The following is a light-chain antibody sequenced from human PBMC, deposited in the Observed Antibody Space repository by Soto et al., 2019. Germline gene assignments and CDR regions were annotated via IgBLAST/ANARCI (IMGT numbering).Light chain of an antibody. Sequence: QSVLTQPPSASGTPGQRVTISCSGSSSNIGTNAVNWYQQLPGTAPKLLIYSNNQRPSGFPDRFSGSKSGTSASLAISGLQTGDEADYYCGSWDSSLSAYVFGTGTKVTVL. CDR1: SSNIGTNA. V-gene: IGLV1-44*01. CDR2: SNN. CDR3: GSWDSSLSAYV. J-gene: IGLJ1*01.